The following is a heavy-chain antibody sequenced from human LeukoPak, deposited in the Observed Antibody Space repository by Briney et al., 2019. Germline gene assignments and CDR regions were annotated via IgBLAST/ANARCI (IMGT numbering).Heavy chain of an antibody. CDR2: NYSGGST. J-gene: IGHJ6*02. CDR3: ARDRGYSGYDRYYYYGMDV. V-gene: IGHV3-53*01. Sequence: GGSLRLSCEASGFTVSSNYMSWVRHAPGEGPESVSVNYSGGSTYYADSVNGRFTITRDNFTNTLYLQMNSLRAEDTAVYYCARDRGYSGYDRYYYYGMDVWGQGTTVTVSS. CDR1: GFTVSSNY. D-gene: IGHD5-12*01.